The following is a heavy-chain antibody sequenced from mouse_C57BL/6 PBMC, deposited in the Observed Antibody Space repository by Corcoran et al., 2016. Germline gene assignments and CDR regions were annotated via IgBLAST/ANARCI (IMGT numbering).Heavy chain of an antibody. CDR2: IYWDDDK. CDR1: GFSLSTSGMG. D-gene: IGHD2-1*01. J-gene: IGHJ1*03. CDR3: ARRDYYVWYFDV. Sequence: QVTLKESGPGILQSSQTLSLTCSFSGFSLSTSGMGVSWIRQPSGKGLEWLAHIYWDDDKRYTPSLKSRLTISKDTSRNQVFLKITSVDTSDTATYYCARRDYYVWYFDVWGTGTTVTVSS. V-gene: IGHV8-12*01.